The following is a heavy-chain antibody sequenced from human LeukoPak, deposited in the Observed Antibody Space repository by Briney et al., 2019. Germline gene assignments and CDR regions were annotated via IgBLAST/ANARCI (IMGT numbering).Heavy chain of an antibody. D-gene: IGHD3-16*02. J-gene: IGHJ4*02. CDR2: IIQGGST. CDR3: ARTSYDYVWGSYRPLYYFDY. Sequence: SETLSLTCAVYGGPSGVSYWGWSANPPGKGRGGMGEIIQGGSTNYNPSLKSRVTISVDTSKNQFSLKLSSVTAADTAVYYCARTSYDYVWGSYRPLYYFDYWGQGTLVTVSS. V-gene: IGHV4-34*12. CDR1: GGPSGVSY.